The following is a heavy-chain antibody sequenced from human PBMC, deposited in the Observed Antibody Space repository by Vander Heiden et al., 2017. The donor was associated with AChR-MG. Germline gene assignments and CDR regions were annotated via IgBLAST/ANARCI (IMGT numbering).Heavy chain of an antibody. CDR1: AGTFSSYA. CDR2: IIPIFGTA. Sequence: QVQLVQSRAEVQKPGSSVKVYCKASAGTFSSYAISWVRQAPGQGLEWRGGIIPIFGTANYAQKFQGRVTITADKSTSTAYMELSSLRSEDTAVYYCARGIQERLPRYGMDVWGQGTTVTVSS. V-gene: IGHV1-69*06. J-gene: IGHJ6*02. D-gene: IGHD2-15*01. CDR3: ARGIQERLPRYGMDV.